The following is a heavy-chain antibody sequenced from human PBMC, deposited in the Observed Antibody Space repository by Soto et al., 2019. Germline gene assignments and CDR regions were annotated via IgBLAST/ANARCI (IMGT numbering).Heavy chain of an antibody. CDR2: INAGNGNT. Sequence: VQLVQSGAEEKKPGASVKVSCKASGYAFNTYEMHWVRQAPGQRLEWMAWINAGNGNTKYSTNFQGRLTITWDTSASTVYMELSSLTSEDTAAYYCARCITLVRGVRSYGMDVWGQGTTVTVSS. CDR1: GYAFNTYE. CDR3: ARCITLVRGVRSYGMDV. V-gene: IGHV1-3*05. D-gene: IGHD3-10*01. J-gene: IGHJ6*02.